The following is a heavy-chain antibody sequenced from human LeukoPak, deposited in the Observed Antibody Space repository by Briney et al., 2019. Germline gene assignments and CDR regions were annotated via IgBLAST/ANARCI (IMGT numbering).Heavy chain of an antibody. CDR3: ARRSYGSGSPLDY. CDR1: GYTFTGYH. CDR2: INPNSGGT. D-gene: IGHD3-10*01. V-gene: IGHV1-2*02. Sequence: ASVKVSCKASGYTFTGYHMHWVRQAPGQGLEWMGWINPNSGGTNYAQKFQGRVTMTRDTSISTAYMELSRLRSDDTAVYYCARRSYGSGSPLDYWGQGTLVTVSS. J-gene: IGHJ4*02.